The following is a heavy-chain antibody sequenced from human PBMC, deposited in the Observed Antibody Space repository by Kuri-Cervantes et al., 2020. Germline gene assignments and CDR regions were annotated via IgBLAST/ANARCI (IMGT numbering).Heavy chain of an antibody. Sequence: GESLKISCAASGFTFSDYYMSWIRQAPGKGLMWVSRINTDGTTITYADSVKGRFTISRDNAKNTVYLQMNSLRAEDTAVYYCARGASGSYYQDYWGQGTLVTVSS. D-gene: IGHD1-26*01. J-gene: IGHJ4*02. CDR2: INTDGTTI. V-gene: IGHV3-74*01. CDR3: ARGASGSYYQDY. CDR1: GFTFSDYY.